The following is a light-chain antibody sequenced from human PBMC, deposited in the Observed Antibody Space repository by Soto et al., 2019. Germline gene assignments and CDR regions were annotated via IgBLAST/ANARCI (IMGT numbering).Light chain of an antibody. Sequence: QLVLTQPPSASGTPGQRVTISCSGSTSNIGFNYVYWYQQLPGTAPKLLIYTNNQRPSGVPDRFSGSKSGTSASLAISGLRSEDEADYYCAAWDDSLSGWVFGGGTKVTVL. CDR1: TSNIGFNY. CDR2: TNN. J-gene: IGLJ3*02. CDR3: AAWDDSLSGWV. V-gene: IGLV1-47*02.